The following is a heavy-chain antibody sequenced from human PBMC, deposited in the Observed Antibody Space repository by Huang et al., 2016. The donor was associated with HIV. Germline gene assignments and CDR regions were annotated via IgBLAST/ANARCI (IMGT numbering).Heavy chain of an antibody. J-gene: IGHJ6*02. V-gene: IGHV4-34*02. CDR1: GSSFNTYY. CDR3: WRLSPVEEDFFYYNLDV. CDR2: IKPGEYA. Sequence: QVRLEQWGQGLLKPSDTLSLTCAVYGSSFNTYYWGWVRQSPAKGLECIGEIKPGEYAMTVDTSKNQCYLRCRAMTAADAAIYYCARMPTPSYYDTWRLSPVEEDFFYYNLDVWGQGTPVSVSS. D-gene: IGHD3-3*01.